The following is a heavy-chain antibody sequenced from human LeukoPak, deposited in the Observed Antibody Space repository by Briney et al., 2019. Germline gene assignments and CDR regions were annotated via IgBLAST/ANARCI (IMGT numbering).Heavy chain of an antibody. V-gene: IGHV4-34*01. D-gene: IGHD5-12*01. CDR1: GGSFSGNY. Sequence: PSETLSLTCAVYGGSFSGNYWSWIRQPPGKGLEWIGEINHSGSTNYNPSLKSRVTISVDTSKNQFSLKLSSVTDADTAMYYCATSGYSGYDLNSWGQGTLVTVSS. CDR2: INHSGST. CDR3: ATSGYSGYDLNS. J-gene: IGHJ4*02.